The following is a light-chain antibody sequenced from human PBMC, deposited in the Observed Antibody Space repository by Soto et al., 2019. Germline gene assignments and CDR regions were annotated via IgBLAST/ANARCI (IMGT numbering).Light chain of an antibody. Sequence: DIVMTQSPDSLAVSLGERATINCKSSQSVLYSSNNKNYLAWYQQKPGQPPKLLIYWASTRESGVPDRFSGSGSGTDFTLTISSLQAEDVPVYYCEQYYSNRTFVQGTKVDIK. CDR3: EQYYSNRT. V-gene: IGKV4-1*01. J-gene: IGKJ1*01. CDR1: QSVLYSSNNKNY. CDR2: WAS.